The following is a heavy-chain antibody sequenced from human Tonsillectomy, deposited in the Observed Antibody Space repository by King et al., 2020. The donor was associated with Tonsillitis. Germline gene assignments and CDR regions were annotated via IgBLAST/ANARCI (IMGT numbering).Heavy chain of an antibody. CDR3: AAGIGYSSSWYVFGDFQH. J-gene: IGHJ1*01. Sequence: VQLVESGGGLVKPGGSLRLSCAASGFTFNIYSMNWVRQAPGKGLEWVSSISSSSSYIYYADSVGGRFTISRDNAKNSLYLQMNSLRAEDTAVYYCAAGIGYSSSWYVFGDFQHWGQGTLVTVSS. CDR1: GFTFNIYS. V-gene: IGHV3-21*01. D-gene: IGHD6-13*01. CDR2: ISSSSSYI.